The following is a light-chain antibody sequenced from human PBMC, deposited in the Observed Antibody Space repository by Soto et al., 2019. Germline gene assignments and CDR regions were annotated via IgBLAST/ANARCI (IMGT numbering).Light chain of an antibody. CDR1: QSISSW. CDR2: AAS. J-gene: IGKJ1*01. Sequence: THMSQSPSTLSASIGDGVTITCPASQSISSWLAWYQQKPGKAPKLLIYAASSLQSGVPSRFSGSGSGTDFTLTISSLQPEDFATYYCQHYNSYSQTFGQGTKVDIK. V-gene: IGKV1-5*01. CDR3: QHYNSYSQT.